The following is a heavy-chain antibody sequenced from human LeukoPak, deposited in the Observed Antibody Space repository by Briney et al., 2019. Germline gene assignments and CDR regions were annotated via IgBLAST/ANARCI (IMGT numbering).Heavy chain of an antibody. Sequence: ETLSLNCTVSADSFSTHHWSCIRQPPGGSRVGPGYIFHNGITNYNPSLKSRVTMSVDTSKNQFSLKLSSVTAADTAVYYCARDRSERYGFDIWGQGTKVTVSS. J-gene: IGHJ3*02. CDR1: ADSFSTHH. CDR2: IFHNGIT. V-gene: IGHV4-59*11. D-gene: IGHD1-1*01. CDR3: ARDRSERYGFDI.